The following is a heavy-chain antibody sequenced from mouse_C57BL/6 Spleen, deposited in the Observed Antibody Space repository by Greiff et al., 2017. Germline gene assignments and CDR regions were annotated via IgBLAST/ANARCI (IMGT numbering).Heavy chain of an antibody. Sequence: QVQLQQPGAELVMPGASVKLSCKASGYTFTSYWMHWVKQRPGQGLEWIGEIDPSDSYTNYNQKFKGKSTLPVDKSSSTAYMHLSSLTSEDSAVYYCASMITTACDYWGLGTTLTVSS. CDR2: IDPSDSYT. V-gene: IGHV1-69*01. J-gene: IGHJ2*01. CDR3: ASMITTACDY. CDR1: GYTFTSYW. D-gene: IGHD2-4*01.